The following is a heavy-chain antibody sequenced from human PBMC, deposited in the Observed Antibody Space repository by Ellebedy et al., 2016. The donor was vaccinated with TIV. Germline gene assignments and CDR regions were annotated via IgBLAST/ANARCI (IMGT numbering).Heavy chain of an antibody. J-gene: IGHJ5*02. CDR2: ISGYNGNT. Sequence: AASVKVSCKASGYTFTSYGISWVRQAPGQGREWMGWISGYNGNTNYAQKLQGRVTKTTDTSTSTAYMELRSLRSDDTAVYYCARDRYIKRIAWFDPWGQGTLVTVSS. CDR3: ARDRYIKRIAWFDP. D-gene: IGHD2-2*02. V-gene: IGHV1-18*04. CDR1: GYTFTSYG.